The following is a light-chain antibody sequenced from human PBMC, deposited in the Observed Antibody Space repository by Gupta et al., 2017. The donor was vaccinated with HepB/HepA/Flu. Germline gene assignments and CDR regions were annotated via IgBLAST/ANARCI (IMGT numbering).Light chain of an antibody. CDR1: QSVSSNF. CDR3: QQECSSPKT. CDR2: GAS. J-gene: IGKJ1*01. Sequence: IVLTQSPGTLSLSPGESATLSCRASQSVSSNFLAWYQQKPGQAPRLLIYGASSRATGIPDRFSGSGSETEFALTISSLEPEDFAVYYCQQECSSPKTFGQGTKLEIE. V-gene: IGKV3-20*01.